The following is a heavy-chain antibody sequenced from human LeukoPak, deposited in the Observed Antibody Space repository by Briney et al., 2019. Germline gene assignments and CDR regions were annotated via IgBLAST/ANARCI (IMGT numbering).Heavy chain of an antibody. V-gene: IGHV3-7*03. CDR3: ARRGSTDY. D-gene: IGHD2/OR15-2a*01. Sequence: GSLRLSCAASGFSFSGYWMTWVRQAPGKGLEWVANIKEDGSEKYYADFVKGRFTISRDNAKNSLDLQMNSLRAEDTAVYYCARRGSTDYWGQGTLVTVSS. CDR2: IKEDGSEK. CDR1: GFSFSGYW. J-gene: IGHJ4*02.